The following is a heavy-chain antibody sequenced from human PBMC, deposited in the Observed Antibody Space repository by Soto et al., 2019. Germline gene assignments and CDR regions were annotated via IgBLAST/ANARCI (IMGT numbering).Heavy chain of an antibody. CDR3: ARTVYCTNGVCSHYYSYYGMDF. V-gene: IGHV5-10-1*01. D-gene: IGHD2-8*01. Sequence: GESLKISCKGSGYSFTSYWISWVRQMPGKGLEWMGRIDPSDSYTNYSPSFQGHVTISADKSISTAYLQWSSLKASDTAMYYCARTVYCTNGVCSHYYSYYGMDFWGQATTVTVS. J-gene: IGHJ6*02. CDR1: GYSFTSYW. CDR2: IDPSDSYT.